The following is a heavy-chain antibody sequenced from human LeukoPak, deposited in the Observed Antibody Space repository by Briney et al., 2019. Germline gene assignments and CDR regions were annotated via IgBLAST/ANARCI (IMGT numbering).Heavy chain of an antibody. J-gene: IGHJ3*02. V-gene: IGHV3-7*01. CDR3: ARDHVGLGYRGTFDI. Sequence: AGGSLRLSCVASGFSFSTYWMSWVRQAPGKGLEWVANIKEDGSEKYYVDSVKGRFTMSRDNAKNSVYLQMNRLRVEDTAVYYCARDHVGLGYRGTFDIWGQGTMVTVSS. CDR2: IKEDGSEK. CDR1: GFSFSTYW. D-gene: IGHD3-10*01.